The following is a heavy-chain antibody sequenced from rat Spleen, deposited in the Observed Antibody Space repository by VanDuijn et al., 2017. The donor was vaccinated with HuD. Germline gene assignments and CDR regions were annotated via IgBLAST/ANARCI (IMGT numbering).Heavy chain of an antibody. CDR2: ISYDGSST. CDR3: ERHSEGIVSPYWYFDF. J-gene: IGHJ1*01. Sequence: EVQLVESDGGLVQPGRSLKLSCAASGFTFSDYYMAWVRQAPTKGLEWVATISYDGSSTYYRDSVKGRFTISRDNAKSTLYLQMDSLRSEDTATYYCERHSEGIVSPYWYFDFWGPGTMVTVSS. V-gene: IGHV5-29*01. D-gene: IGHD1-11*01. CDR1: GFTFSDYY.